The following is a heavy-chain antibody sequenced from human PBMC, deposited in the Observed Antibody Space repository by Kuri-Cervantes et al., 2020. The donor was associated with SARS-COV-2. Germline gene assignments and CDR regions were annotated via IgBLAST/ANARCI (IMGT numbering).Heavy chain of an antibody. CDR1: GFTFDDYG. CDR2: ISSSAGST. CDR3: AKDYGSRGLVATLDY. J-gene: IGHJ4*02. V-gene: IGHV3-23*01. Sequence: GESLKISCAASGFTFDDYGMSWVRQAPGKGLEWVSAISSSAGSTYYADSVKGRFTISRDNSKNTLYLQMNSLRAEDTAVYYCAKDYGSRGLVATLDYWGQGTLVTVSS. D-gene: IGHD5-12*01.